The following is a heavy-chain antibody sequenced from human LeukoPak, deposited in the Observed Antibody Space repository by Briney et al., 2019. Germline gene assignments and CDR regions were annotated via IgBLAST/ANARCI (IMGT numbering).Heavy chain of an antibody. CDR2: IYNSGSN. Sequence: SETLSLTCTVSGGSISSDYWQWIRQPPGKGLEWIGYIYNSGSNDYNPSLKSRVTISIDTSKNQFSLKLTSVTAADTAVYYCATRGYWGQGTLVTVSS. CDR1: GGSISSDY. D-gene: IGHD3-10*01. CDR3: ATRGY. V-gene: IGHV4-59*08. J-gene: IGHJ4*02.